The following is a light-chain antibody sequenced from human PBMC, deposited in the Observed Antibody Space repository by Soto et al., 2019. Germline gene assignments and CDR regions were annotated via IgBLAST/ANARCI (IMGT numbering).Light chain of an antibody. CDR1: QSVSSNY. CDR3: QQYGRSPPFA. V-gene: IGKV3-20*01. Sequence: EIVLTQSPGTLSLSPGERATLSCRASQSVSSNYIAWYQQNPGQAPRLLIYGASTRATGIPDRFSGSGSGTDFTLTISRLEPEDFAVYFCQQYGRSPPFAFGQGTKVEIK. J-gene: IGKJ2*01. CDR2: GAS.